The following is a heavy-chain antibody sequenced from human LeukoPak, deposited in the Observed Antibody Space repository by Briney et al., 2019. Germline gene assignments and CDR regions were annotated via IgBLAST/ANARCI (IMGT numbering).Heavy chain of an antibody. D-gene: IGHD5-12*01. CDR1: GVSINTYY. CDR3: ASGGHDIQYYFKY. Sequence: SETLSLTCTVAGVSINTYYWSWIRQPAGKGLEYIGRIYTIGSTKYNPSFKSRVTISADKSRNHFSLKLSSVTAADTAIYHCASGGHDIQYYFKYWGQGTLVTVSS. V-gene: IGHV4-4*07. J-gene: IGHJ4*02. CDR2: IYTIGST.